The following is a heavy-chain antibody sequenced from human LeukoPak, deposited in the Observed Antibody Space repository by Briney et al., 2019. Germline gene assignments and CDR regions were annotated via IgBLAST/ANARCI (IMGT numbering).Heavy chain of an antibody. V-gene: IGHV3-21*01. CDR2: INSSSSYI. CDR1: GFTFSSYS. CDR3: ARKQLGYCSSTSCNWFDP. D-gene: IGHD2-2*01. Sequence: GGSLRLSCAASGFTFSSYSMNWVRQAPGKGLEWVSSINSSSSYIYYADSVKGRFTISRDNAKNSLYLQMNSLRAEDTAVYYCARKQLGYCSSTSCNWFDPWGQGTLVTVSS. J-gene: IGHJ5*02.